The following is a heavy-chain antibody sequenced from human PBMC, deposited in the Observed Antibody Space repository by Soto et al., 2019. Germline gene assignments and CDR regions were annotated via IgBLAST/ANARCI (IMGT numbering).Heavy chain of an antibody. Sequence: GGSLRLSCAASGFTFSSYAMSWVRQAPGKGLEWVSAISGSGGSTYYADFVKGRFTISRDNSKNTLYLQMNSLRAEDTAVYYCAKARPVAARPAPIDYWCQGTLVTVSS. CDR2: ISGSGGST. D-gene: IGHD6-6*01. V-gene: IGHV3-23*01. J-gene: IGHJ4*02. CDR3: AKARPVAARPAPIDY. CDR1: GFTFSSYA.